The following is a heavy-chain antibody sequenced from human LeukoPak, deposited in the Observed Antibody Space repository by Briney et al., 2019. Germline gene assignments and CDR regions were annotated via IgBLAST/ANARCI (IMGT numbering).Heavy chain of an antibody. V-gene: IGHV4-34*01. D-gene: IGHD5-18*01. CDR3: ARVRYSYGYDY. Sequence: PSETLSLTCAVYGGSFSGYYWSWIRQPPGKGLEWIGEINHSGSTNYNPSLKSRVTISVDTSKNQFSPKLSSVTAADTAVYYCARVRYSYGYDYWGQGTLVTVSS. CDR2: INHSGST. J-gene: IGHJ4*02. CDR1: GGSFSGYY.